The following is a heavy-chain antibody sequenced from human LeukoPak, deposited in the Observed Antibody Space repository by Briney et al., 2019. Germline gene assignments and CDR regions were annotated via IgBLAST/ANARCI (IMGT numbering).Heavy chain of an antibody. CDR1: GDSVSSNSAA. D-gene: IGHD3-22*01. CDR2: TYYRSKWYN. V-gene: IGHV6-1*01. CDR3: AREPYDNYYYYYGMDV. J-gene: IGHJ6*02. Sequence: SQTLSLTCAISGDSVSSNSAAWNWIRQSPSRGLEWLGRTYYRSKWYNDYAVSVKSLITINPDTSKNQFSLQLNSVTPEDTAVYYCAREPYDNYYYYYGMDVWGQGTTVTVSS.